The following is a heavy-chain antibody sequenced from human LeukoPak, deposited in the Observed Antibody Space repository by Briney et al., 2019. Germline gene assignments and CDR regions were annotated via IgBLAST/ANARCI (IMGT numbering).Heavy chain of an antibody. J-gene: IGHJ4*02. CDR1: GFTFSTYS. CDR3: ASSYCNGGNCYAFDY. D-gene: IGHD2-15*01. CDR2: ISKSSSYI. Sequence: PGGSLRLSCAASGFTFSTYSMNWVRQAPGKGLEWVSCISKSSSYIDYGDSVKGRFTISRDNAKNSLYLQMNSLRAEDTAVYYCASSYCNGGNCYAFDYWGQGTLVTVSS. V-gene: IGHV3-21*01.